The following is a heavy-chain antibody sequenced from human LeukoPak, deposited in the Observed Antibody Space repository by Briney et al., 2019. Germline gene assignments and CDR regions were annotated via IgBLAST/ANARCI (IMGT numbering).Heavy chain of an antibody. CDR3: ARRDFDFDS. CDR1: GYTFITYG. D-gene: IGHD3/OR15-3a*01. V-gene: IGHV1-18*04. CDR2: INPNTGDT. Sequence: GASVKVSCMASGYTFITYGISWVRQAPGQGLEWMGWINPNTGDTKNAQILHEKATMTADPFTDTAYMELRSLRSDDAAVYYCARRDFDFDSWGQGTLVTVS. J-gene: IGHJ4*02.